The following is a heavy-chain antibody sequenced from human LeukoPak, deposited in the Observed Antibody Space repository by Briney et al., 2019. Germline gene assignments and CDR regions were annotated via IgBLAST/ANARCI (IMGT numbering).Heavy chain of an antibody. D-gene: IGHD6-19*01. CDR2: INPNSGGT. V-gene: IGHV1-2*02. Sequence: ASVKVSCKASGYTFTGYYMHWVRQAPGQGLEWMGWINPNSGGTNYAQKFQGRVTMTRDTSISTAYMELSRLRSDDTAVYYCARDRYAYSSGWYYFDYWGQGTLVTVSS. CDR3: ARDRYAYSSGWYYFDY. CDR1: GYTFTGYY. J-gene: IGHJ4*02.